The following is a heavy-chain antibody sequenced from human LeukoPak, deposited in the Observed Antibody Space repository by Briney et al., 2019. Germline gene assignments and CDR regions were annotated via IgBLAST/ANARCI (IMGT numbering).Heavy chain of an antibody. V-gene: IGHV4-59*11. D-gene: IGHD3-22*01. Sequence: SETLSLTCTVSGGSISSHYWSWIRQPPGKGLEWIGYIYYSGSTNYNPSLRSRVTISVDTSKNQFSLKLSSVTAADTAVYYCARVATHYDSSGYYSGYFDYWGQGTLVTVSS. CDR3: ARVATHYDSSGYYSGYFDY. J-gene: IGHJ4*02. CDR1: GGSISSHY. CDR2: IYYSGST.